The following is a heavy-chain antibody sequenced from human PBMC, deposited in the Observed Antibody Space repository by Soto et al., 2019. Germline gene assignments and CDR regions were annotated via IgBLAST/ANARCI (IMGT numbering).Heavy chain of an antibody. D-gene: IGHD2-8*01. CDR1: GFTFNTYG. Sequence: EAQLLESGGGLVQPGGSLRLSCAASGFTFNTYGMRWVRQAPGKGLEWVSGISGSGDGTFYADSVKGRFTISRDNSKHTLYLQMNSLRAEDTAVYFCAKGGTIEGVGVMDVWGKGTTVTVSS. CDR2: ISGSGDGT. CDR3: AKGGTIEGVGVMDV. V-gene: IGHV3-23*01. J-gene: IGHJ6*03.